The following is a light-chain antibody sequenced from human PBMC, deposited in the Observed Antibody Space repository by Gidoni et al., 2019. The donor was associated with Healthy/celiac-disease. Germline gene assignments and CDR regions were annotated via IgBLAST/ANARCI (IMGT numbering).Light chain of an antibody. J-gene: IGLJ3*02. V-gene: IGLV1-40*01. CDR2: GNS. CDR1: SSNIGAGYD. CDR3: QSYDSSLSGWV. Sequence: QSVLTQPPSVSGAPGQRVTISCTGSSSNIGAGYDVHCYQKLPGTAPKLLIYGNSNRPSGVPDRFSGSKSGTSASLAITGLQAEDEADYYCQSYDSSLSGWVFGGGTKLTVL.